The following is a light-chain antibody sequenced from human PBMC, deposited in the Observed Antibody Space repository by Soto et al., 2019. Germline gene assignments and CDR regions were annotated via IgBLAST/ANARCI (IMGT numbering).Light chain of an antibody. J-gene: IGLJ2*01. CDR2: SSS. V-gene: IGLV1-44*01. CDR1: ASNIGSNP. CDR3: AAWDVRLNVVV. Sequence: QSVVTQPPSASGTPGQRVTISCSGRASNIGSNPVNWYQHLPVTAPKLLIYSSSHRPSGVPDRFSGSKSGTSASLAIRGRKSGDEADYYCAAWDVRLNVVVFGGVTKLTVL.